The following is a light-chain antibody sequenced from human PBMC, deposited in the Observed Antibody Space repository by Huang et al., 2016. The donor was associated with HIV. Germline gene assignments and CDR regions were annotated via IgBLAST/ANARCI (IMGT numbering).Light chain of an antibody. J-gene: IGKJ1*01. V-gene: IGKV2-30*01. CDR1: QSLVYSDGNTY. CDR3: MQGTHSPPGT. CDR2: NVS. Sequence: DVVLTQSPLSLPVTLGQPASISCMSSQSLVYSDGNTYLNWFQHMPGQSPRRLIYNVSNRDSWVPDRFSGSGSGTDFTLKISRVEAEDVVVYFCMQGTHSPPGTFGQGTKVELK.